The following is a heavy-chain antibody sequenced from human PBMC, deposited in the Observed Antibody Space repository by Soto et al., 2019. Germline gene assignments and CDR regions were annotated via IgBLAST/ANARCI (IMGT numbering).Heavy chain of an antibody. CDR3: ARVGDCSGGSFYFYYYYYMDV. J-gene: IGHJ6*03. CDR1: GYTFTSYG. CDR2: ISAYNGNT. V-gene: IGHV1-18*01. D-gene: IGHD2-15*01. Sequence: WASVKVSCKASGYTFTSYGISWVRQAPGQGLEWMGWISAYNGNTNYAQKLQGRVTMTTDTSTSTAYMELRSLRSDDTAVYYCARVGDCSGGSFYFYYYYYMDVWGKETTVTVSS.